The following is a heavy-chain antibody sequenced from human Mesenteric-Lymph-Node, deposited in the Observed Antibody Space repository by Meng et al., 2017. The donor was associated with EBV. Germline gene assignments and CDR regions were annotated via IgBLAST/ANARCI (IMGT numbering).Heavy chain of an antibody. CDR3: ARLGGSSDVDF. D-gene: IGHD1-26*01. CDR2: IDNDGTRT. J-gene: IGHJ4*02. V-gene: IGHV3-74*02. CDR1: GCTFGSYW. Sequence: VQLVESWGGLVQPGGSLGLSCAASGCTFGSYWMGWVSQPPGKGLVWVSRIDNDGTRTFYADSVKGRFTISRDNSKNTLYLQMNSLRAEDTAVYYCARLGGSSDVDFWGQGTLVTVSS.